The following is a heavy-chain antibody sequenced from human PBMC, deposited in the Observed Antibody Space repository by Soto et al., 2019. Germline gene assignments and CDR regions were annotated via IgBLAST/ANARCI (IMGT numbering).Heavy chain of an antibody. Sequence: QVQLVESGGGVVQPGRSLRLSCAASGFTFSSYAMHWVRQAPGKGLEWVALISYDGSNKYYADSVKGRFTISRDNSKNTLYLQMNSLRADDTAVYYCVRDLSYCGGDCYFSGMDVWGQGTTVTVSS. V-gene: IGHV3-30-3*01. J-gene: IGHJ6*02. CDR2: ISYDGSNK. D-gene: IGHD2-21*01. CDR3: VRDLSYCGGDCYFSGMDV. CDR1: GFTFSSYA.